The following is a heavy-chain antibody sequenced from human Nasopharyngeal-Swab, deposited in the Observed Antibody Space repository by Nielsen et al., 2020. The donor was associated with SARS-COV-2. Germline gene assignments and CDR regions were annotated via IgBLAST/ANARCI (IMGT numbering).Heavy chain of an antibody. J-gene: IGHJ4*02. Sequence: WIRQPPGKGPEWIGYIYYSGSTNYSPSLKGRVTISVDTSKNQFSLKLSSVTAADTAVYYCAGAVAGTGWDYWGQGTLVTVSS. D-gene: IGHD6-19*01. CDR3: AGAVAGTGWDY. V-gene: IGHV4-59*01. CDR2: IYYSGST.